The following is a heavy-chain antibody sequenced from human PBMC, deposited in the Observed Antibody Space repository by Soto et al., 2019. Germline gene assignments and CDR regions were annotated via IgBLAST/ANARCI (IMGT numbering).Heavy chain of an antibody. CDR2: ISSSSSTI. CDR1: GFTFSSYS. J-gene: IGHJ4*02. D-gene: IGHD4-17*01. V-gene: IGHV3-48*01. CDR3: ARGGTVTTKRQLDY. Sequence: GGSLRLSCAASGFTFSSYSMNWVRQAPGKGLEWVSYISSSSSTIYYADSVKGRFTISRDNAKNSLYLQMNSLRAEDTAVYYCARGGTVTTKRQLDYWGQGTLVTVSS.